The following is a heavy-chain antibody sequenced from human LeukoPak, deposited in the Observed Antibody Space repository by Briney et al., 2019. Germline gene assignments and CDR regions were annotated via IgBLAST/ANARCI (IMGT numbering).Heavy chain of an antibody. Sequence: PGRSLRLSCAASGFTFSSYGMHWVRQAPGKGLEWVAVISYDGSNKYYADSVKGRFTISRDNSKNTLYLQMNSLRAEDTAVYYCAKEWGEYSPFDPWGQGTLVTVSS. CDR3: AKEWGEYSPFDP. J-gene: IGHJ5*02. D-gene: IGHD6-6*01. CDR1: GFTFSSYG. V-gene: IGHV3-30*18. CDR2: ISYDGSNK.